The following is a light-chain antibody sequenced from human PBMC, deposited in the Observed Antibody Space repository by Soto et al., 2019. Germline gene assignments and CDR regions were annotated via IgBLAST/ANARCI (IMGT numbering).Light chain of an antibody. CDR3: QQYNSYST. V-gene: IGKV3-15*01. CDR1: QNIYSN. Sequence: IVITQSPATLSVSRGERFTLSFRASQNIYSNIAWYQQGPGQAPRLLIYRASTRATGVPARFSGSGSGTDFTLTISSLQPDDFATYYCQQYNSYSTFGQGTKVDIK. CDR2: RAS. J-gene: IGKJ1*01.